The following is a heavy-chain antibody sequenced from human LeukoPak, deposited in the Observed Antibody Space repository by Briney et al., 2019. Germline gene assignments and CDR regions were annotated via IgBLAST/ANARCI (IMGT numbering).Heavy chain of an antibody. CDR1: GFTFSSYS. J-gene: IGHJ3*02. V-gene: IGHV3-21*01. D-gene: IGHD3-10*01. CDR2: ISSSSSYK. CDR3: ARASGVATADGAFDI. Sequence: GGSLRLSCAASGFTFSSYSMNWVRQAPGKGLEWVSSISSSSSYKYYADSVKGRFTISRDNAKNSLYLQMNSLRAEDTAVYYCARASGVATADGAFDIWGQGTMVTVSS.